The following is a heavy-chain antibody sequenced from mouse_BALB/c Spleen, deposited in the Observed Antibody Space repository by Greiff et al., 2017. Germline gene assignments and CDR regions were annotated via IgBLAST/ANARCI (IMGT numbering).Heavy chain of an antibody. Sequence: VHVKQSGAELVKPGASVKLSCTASGFNIKDTYMHWVKQRPEQGLEWIGRIDPANGNTKYDPKFQGKATITADTSSNTAYLQLSSLTSEDTAVYYCARAYCSSYGYAMDYWGQGTSVTVSS. J-gene: IGHJ4*01. CDR1: GFNIKDTY. CDR3: ARAYCSSYGYAMDY. D-gene: IGHD1-1*01. CDR2: IDPANGNT. V-gene: IGHV14-3*02.